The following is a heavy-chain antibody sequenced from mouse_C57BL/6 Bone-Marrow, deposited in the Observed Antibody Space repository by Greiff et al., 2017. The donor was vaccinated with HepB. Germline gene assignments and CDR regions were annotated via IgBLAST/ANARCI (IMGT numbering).Heavy chain of an antibody. Sequence: VHVKQSGAELVRPGASVKLSCTASGFNIKDDYMHWVKQRPEQGLEWIGWIDPENGDTEYASKFQGKATITADTSSNTAYLQLSSLTSADTAVYYCTRGWFDYWGQGTTLTVSS. D-gene: IGHD3-3*01. CDR3: TRGWFDY. J-gene: IGHJ2*01. V-gene: IGHV14-4*01. CDR1: GFNIKDDY. CDR2: IDPENGDT.